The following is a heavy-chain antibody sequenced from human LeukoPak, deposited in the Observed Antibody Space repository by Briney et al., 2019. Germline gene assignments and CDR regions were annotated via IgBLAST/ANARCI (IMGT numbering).Heavy chain of an antibody. CDR3: ASGYSYGYYFDY. Sequence: PGGSLRLSCAASGFTFSSYAMSWVRQAPGKGLEWVSAISGSGGSTYYADSVKGRFTISRDNSKNTLYLQMNNLRAEDTAVYYCASGYSYGYYFDYWGQGTLVTVSS. CDR1: GFTFSSYA. D-gene: IGHD5-18*01. V-gene: IGHV3-23*01. CDR2: ISGSGGST. J-gene: IGHJ4*02.